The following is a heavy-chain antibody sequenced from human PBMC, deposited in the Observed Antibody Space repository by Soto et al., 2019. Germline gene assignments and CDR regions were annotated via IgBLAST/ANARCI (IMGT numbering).Heavy chain of an antibody. CDR3: ARVKLTNGIRRAATLNWLDP. CDR1: GYTFTSYG. J-gene: IGHJ5*02. Sequence: ASVKVSCKASGYTFTSYGISWVRQAPGQGLEWMGWISAYNGNTNYAQKLQGRVTMTTDTSTSTAYMELRSLRSDDTAVYYCARVKLTNGIRRAATLNWLDPWGQGTLVTVSS. CDR2: ISAYNGNT. D-gene: IGHD2-8*01. V-gene: IGHV1-18*01.